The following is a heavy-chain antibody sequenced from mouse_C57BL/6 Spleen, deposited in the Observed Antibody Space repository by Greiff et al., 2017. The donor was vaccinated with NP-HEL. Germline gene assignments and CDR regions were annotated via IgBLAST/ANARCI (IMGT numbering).Heavy chain of an antibody. CDR2: INPYNGGT. Sequence: VQLQQSGPVLVKPGASVKMSCKASGYTFTDYYMNWVKQSHGKSLEWIGVINPYNGGTSYNQKFKGKATLTVDKSSSTAYMELNSLTSEDSAVYYCARSGTHAMDYWGQGTSVTVSS. D-gene: IGHD4-1*01. CDR1: GYTFTDYY. J-gene: IGHJ4*01. V-gene: IGHV1-19*01. CDR3: ARSGTHAMDY.